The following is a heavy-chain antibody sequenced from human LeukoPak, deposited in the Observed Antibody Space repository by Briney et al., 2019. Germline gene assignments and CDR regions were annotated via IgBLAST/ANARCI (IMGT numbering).Heavy chain of an antibody. CDR3: AKSNTGDY. V-gene: IGHV3-23*01. D-gene: IGHD1-14*01. J-gene: IGHJ4*02. Sequence: GAPLTLLCAVRGLTLSSHTMTGVRQALGKELEWVSAFTSDTGDTYYSETVRVRSTTSRDNSKNTLHLQMNSLRDEDTAVYYCAKSNTGDYWGQGALVTVSS. CDR2: FTSDTGDT. CDR1: GLTLSSHT.